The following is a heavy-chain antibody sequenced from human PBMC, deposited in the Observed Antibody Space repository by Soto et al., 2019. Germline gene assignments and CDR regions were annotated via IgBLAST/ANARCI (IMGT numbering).Heavy chain of an antibody. Sequence: SVKVSCKASGGTFSSYAISWVRQAPGQGLEWMGGIIPIFGTANYAQKFQGRVTITADESTSTAYMELSSLRSEDTAVYYCARDRIAVAGTNDWGQGTLVTVSS. J-gene: IGHJ4*02. D-gene: IGHD6-19*01. CDR1: GGTFSSYA. CDR3: ARDRIAVAGTND. CDR2: IIPIFGTA. V-gene: IGHV1-69*13.